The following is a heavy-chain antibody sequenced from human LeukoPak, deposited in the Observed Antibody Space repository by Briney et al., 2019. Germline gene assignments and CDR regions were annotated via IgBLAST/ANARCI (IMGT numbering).Heavy chain of an antibody. J-gene: IGHJ3*02. V-gene: IGHV4-39*01. CDR2: IYYSGSS. CDR1: GDSISSSSYY. CDR3: ARPYSSSWFGAFDI. Sequence: SETLSLTCTVSGDSISSSSYYWGWIRQPPGKGLEWIGSIYYSGSSYYNPSLKSRVTISVDTSKNQFSLKLSSVTATDTAVYYCARPYSSSWFGAFDIWGQGTMVTVSS. D-gene: IGHD6-13*01.